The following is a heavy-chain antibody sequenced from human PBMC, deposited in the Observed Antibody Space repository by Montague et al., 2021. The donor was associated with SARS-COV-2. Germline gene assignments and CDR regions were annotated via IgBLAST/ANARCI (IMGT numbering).Heavy chain of an antibody. CDR2: INHSGST. CDR3: ARGYDYVWGSYRYLHWFDP. D-gene: IGHD3-16*02. J-gene: IGHJ5*02. CDR1: GGSFSGYY. Sequence: SETLSLTCAVYGGSFSGYYWSWIRQPPGKGPEWIGEINHSGSTNYNPSLKSRVTISVDTSKNQFSLKLSSVTAAGTAVYYCARGYDYVWGSYRYLHWFDPWGQGTLVTVSS. V-gene: IGHV4-34*01.